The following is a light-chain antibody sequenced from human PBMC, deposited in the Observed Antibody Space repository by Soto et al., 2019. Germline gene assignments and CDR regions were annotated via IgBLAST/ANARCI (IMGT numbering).Light chain of an antibody. J-gene: IGLJ2*01. CDR2: GNS. CDR3: QCVRV. Sequence: QSVLTQPPSVSGAPGQRVTISCTGSSSNIGAGYDVHWYQQLPGTAPKLLIYGNSNRPSGVPDRFSGSKSGTSASLAITGLQPEDEADYYRQCVRVFGGGTKLTVL. V-gene: IGLV1-40*01. CDR1: SSNIGAGYD.